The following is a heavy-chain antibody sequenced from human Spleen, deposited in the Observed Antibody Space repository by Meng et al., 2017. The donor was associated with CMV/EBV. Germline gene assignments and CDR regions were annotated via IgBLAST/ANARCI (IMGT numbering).Heavy chain of an antibody. CDR1: GFTFSSYA. Sequence: ASGFTFSSYAMHWVRQAPGKGLEWVAVISYDGSNKYYADSVKGRFSISRDNSKNTLYLQMNSLRAEDTAVYYCARREGYGDYLPVYWGQGTLVTVSS. CDR3: ARREGYGDYLPVY. V-gene: IGHV3-30*04. D-gene: IGHD4-17*01. CDR2: ISYDGSNK. J-gene: IGHJ4*02.